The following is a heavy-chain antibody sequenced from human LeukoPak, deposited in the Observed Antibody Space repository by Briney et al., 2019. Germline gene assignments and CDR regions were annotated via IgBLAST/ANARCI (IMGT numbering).Heavy chain of an antibody. Sequence: ASVKVSCKASGYTFISYGISWVRQAPGQGLEWMGWISAYNGNTNYAQKLQGRVTMTTDTSTSTACMELRSLRSDDTAVYYCARDRHDSHSKPLSDYWGQGTLVTVSS. V-gene: IGHV1-18*01. CDR2: ISAYNGNT. CDR1: GYTFISYG. CDR3: ARDRHDSHSKPLSDY. D-gene: IGHD1-14*01. J-gene: IGHJ4*02.